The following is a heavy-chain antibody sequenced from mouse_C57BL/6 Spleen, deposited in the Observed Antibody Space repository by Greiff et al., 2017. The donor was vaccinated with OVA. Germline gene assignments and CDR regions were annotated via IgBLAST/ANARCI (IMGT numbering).Heavy chain of an antibody. CDR2: IYPGDGDT. CDR3: ARPYSNYDAMDY. J-gene: IGHJ4*01. D-gene: IGHD2-5*01. V-gene: IGHV1-80*01. Sequence: QVQLQQSGAELVKPGASVKISCKASGYAFSSYWMNWVKQRPGKGLEWIGQIYPGDGDTNYNGKFKGKATLTADKSSSTAYMQLSSLTSEDSAVYFCARPYSNYDAMDYWGQGTSVTVSS. CDR1: GYAFSSYW.